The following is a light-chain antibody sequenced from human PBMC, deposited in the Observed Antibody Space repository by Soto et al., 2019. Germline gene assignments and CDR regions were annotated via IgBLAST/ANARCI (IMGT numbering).Light chain of an antibody. V-gene: IGKV1D-12*01. CDR3: QQANGFPYT. Sequence: DIQMTQSPSSVSASVGDRVTITCRASQVINRWLAWYQQKPGRAPKLMIYAISTLHSGVPSRFSGSGSGTDFTLTSSSRQPEDFATYYCQQANGFPYTFGQGTKLEIK. CDR2: AIS. J-gene: IGKJ2*01. CDR1: QVINRW.